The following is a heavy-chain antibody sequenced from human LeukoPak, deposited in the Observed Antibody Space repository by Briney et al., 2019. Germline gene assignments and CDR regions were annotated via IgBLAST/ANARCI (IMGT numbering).Heavy chain of an antibody. V-gene: IGHV4-59*12. CDR3: ARGYNCTNGVCYMRLFDY. CDR2: IYYSGNT. D-gene: IGHD2-8*01. CDR1: GGSISSYC. Sequence: SETLSLICTVSGGSISSYCWSWIRQPPGKGLEWIGYIYYSGNTNYNPSPKSRVTISVDTSKNQFSLKLSSVTAADTAVYYCARGYNCTNGVCYMRLFDYWGQGTLVTVSS. J-gene: IGHJ4*02.